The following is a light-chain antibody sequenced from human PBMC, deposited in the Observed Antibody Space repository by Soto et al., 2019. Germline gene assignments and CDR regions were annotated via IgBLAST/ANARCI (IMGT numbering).Light chain of an antibody. CDR2: RAS. Sequence: DIQMTQSPSTLSASIGDTVTITCRASQSIDDWLAWYQHKPGKAPKVLIYRASNLQGGVPSRFSGSGSGTEFTLTISSLQPDDVAPYFCQQYGGFPLTFGGGTKLEVK. J-gene: IGKJ4*01. CDR1: QSIDDW. V-gene: IGKV1-5*03. CDR3: QQYGGFPLT.